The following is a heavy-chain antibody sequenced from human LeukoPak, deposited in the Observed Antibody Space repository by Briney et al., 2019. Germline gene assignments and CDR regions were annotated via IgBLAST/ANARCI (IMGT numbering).Heavy chain of an antibody. Sequence: GGSLRLSCAASGFTLSSNWMNWVRQAPGKGLEWVAIIKQDGSEKYYVDSVKGRFTISRDNAKNSLYLQMNSLRAEDTAVHYCARGNGFIIDYWGQGTLVTVSS. CDR1: GFTLSSNW. CDR3: ARGNGFIIDY. D-gene: IGHD2-8*01. J-gene: IGHJ4*02. CDR2: IKQDGSEK. V-gene: IGHV3-7*01.